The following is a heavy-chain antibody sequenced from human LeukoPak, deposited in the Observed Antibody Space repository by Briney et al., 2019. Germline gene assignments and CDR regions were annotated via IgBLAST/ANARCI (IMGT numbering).Heavy chain of an antibody. CDR1: GYTFTSYD. J-gene: IGHJ5*02. D-gene: IGHD4-17*01. CDR3: ARDAADYGDSFDP. CDR2: MNPNSGNT. Sequence: GASVKVSCKASGYTFTSYDINWVRQATGQGLEWMGWMNPNSGNTGYAQKFQGRVTMTRNTSISTPYMELSSLRSEDTAVYYCARDAADYGDSFDPWGQGTLVTVPS. V-gene: IGHV1-8*01.